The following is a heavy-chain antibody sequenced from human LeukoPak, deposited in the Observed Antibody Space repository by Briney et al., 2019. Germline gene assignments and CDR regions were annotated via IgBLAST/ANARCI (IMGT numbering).Heavy chain of an antibody. D-gene: IGHD6-13*01. CDR3: ARGIQAAYSAAANDY. Sequence: PGGSLRLSCAASGFTFSSSWMHWVRQAPGKGLVWVSCINSDGSSASYADSVKGRFTISRDNAKNTLYLQMNSLRAEDTAVYYCARGIQAAYSAAANDYWGQGTLVTVSS. CDR2: INSDGSSA. J-gene: IGHJ4*02. V-gene: IGHV3-74*01. CDR1: GFTFSSSW.